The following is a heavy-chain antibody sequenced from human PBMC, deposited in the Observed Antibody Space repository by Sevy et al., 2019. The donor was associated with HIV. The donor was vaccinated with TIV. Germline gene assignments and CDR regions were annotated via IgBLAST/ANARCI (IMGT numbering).Heavy chain of an antibody. CDR2: ISGSGGST. J-gene: IGHJ4*02. CDR1: GFTFSSYA. Sequence: GGSLRLSCAASGFTFSSYAMSWVRQAPGKGLEWVSAISGSGGSTYYADSVKGRFTISRDNSKNTLYLQMNSLRAEDMSVYYCAKGKFYRAYYFDYWGQGTLVTVSS. CDR3: AKGKFYRAYYFDY. V-gene: IGHV3-23*01.